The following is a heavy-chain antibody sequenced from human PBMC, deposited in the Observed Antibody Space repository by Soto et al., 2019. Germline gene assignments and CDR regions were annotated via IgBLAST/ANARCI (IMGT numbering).Heavy chain of an antibody. Sequence: QVQLVESGGGVVQPGRSLRLSCAASGFTFNNYGMHWVRQAPGKGLEWLAVIWNDGSNNYYANSVKGRFTISRDNSKHTLYLQMNSLTAEDTAVYYCARRQIPPPTRGAANARGGMDVWGQGTTVTVSS. CDR2: IWNDGSNN. CDR3: ARRQIPPPTRGAANARGGMDV. D-gene: IGHD6-13*01. V-gene: IGHV3-33*01. CDR1: GFTFNNYG. J-gene: IGHJ6*01.